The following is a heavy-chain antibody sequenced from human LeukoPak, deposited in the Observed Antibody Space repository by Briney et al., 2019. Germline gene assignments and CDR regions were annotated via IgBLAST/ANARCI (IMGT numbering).Heavy chain of an antibody. Sequence: GGSLRLSCAASGFTFDDYAMHWVRQAPGKGLEWVSGISWNSGSIGYADSVKGRFTISRDNAKNSLYLQMNSLRAEDTAVYYCARLCRELRHNWFDPWGQGTLVTVSS. J-gene: IGHJ5*02. V-gene: IGHV3-9*01. D-gene: IGHD3-10*01. CDR3: ARLCRELRHNWFDP. CDR1: GFTFDDYA. CDR2: ISWNSGSI.